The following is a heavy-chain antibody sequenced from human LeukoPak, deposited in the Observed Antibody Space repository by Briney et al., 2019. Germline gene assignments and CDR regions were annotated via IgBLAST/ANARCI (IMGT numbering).Heavy chain of an antibody. Sequence: GGSLRLSCAASGFTFNNYGMDWVRQAPGKGLEWVSSISSSSTYIYYADSVKGRFTISRDNAKNSLYLQMNSLRAEDTAVYYCARDLIGKFLADYWGQGTLVTVSS. CDR3: ARDLIGKFLADY. J-gene: IGHJ4*02. V-gene: IGHV3-21*01. D-gene: IGHD3-9*01. CDR1: GFTFNNYG. CDR2: ISSSSTYI.